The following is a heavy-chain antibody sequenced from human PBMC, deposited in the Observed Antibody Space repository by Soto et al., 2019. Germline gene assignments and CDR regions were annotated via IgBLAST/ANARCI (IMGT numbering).Heavy chain of an antibody. D-gene: IGHD4-17*01. CDR1: GGSISSSSYY. CDR2: IYYSGNT. Sequence: QLQLQESGPGLVKPSETLSLTCTVSGGSISSSSYYWGWIRQPPGKGLEWIGSIYYSGNTYYNPSLKSLVTKSVDTSKNQFALKLGSVTAAGTAVYYCARHAFTVTIDDWGQGTLVTVSS. V-gene: IGHV4-39*01. J-gene: IGHJ4*02. CDR3: ARHAFTVTIDD.